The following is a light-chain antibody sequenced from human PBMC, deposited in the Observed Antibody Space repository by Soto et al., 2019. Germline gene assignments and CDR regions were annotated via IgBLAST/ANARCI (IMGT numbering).Light chain of an antibody. Sequence: DIQMTQSPTSLSASVGDRVTITCRARQDIRNFVAWYQQKPGKAPKLLIYAASTLQSGVRSRFSGSGSGTDFTLTINSLEPEDVATYSCQKYSSVPVFGPGTKVEIK. CDR3: QKYSSVPV. J-gene: IGKJ3*01. CDR1: QDIRNF. V-gene: IGKV1-27*01. CDR2: AAS.